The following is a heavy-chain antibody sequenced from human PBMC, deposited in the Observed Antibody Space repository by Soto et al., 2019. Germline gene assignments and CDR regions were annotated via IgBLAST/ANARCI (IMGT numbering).Heavy chain of an antibody. CDR3: AKDYDFWSGSTYDAFDI. Sequence: GGSLRLSCAASGVTCSNHAMSWILQTQGKGLEWVSAISGSGGSTYYADSVKGRFTISRDNSKNTLYLQMNSLRAEDTAVYYCAKDYDFWSGSTYDAFDIWGQGTMVTVSS. CDR1: GVTCSNHA. CDR2: ISGSGGST. D-gene: IGHD3-3*01. J-gene: IGHJ3*02. V-gene: IGHV3-23*01.